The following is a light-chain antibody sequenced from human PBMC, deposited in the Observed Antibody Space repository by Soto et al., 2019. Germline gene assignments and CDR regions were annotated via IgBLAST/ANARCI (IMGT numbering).Light chain of an antibody. CDR1: QSVRSNY. V-gene: IGKV3-20*01. CDR2: GAS. J-gene: IGKJ5*01. Sequence: IGLTQSPGTLSLARGERATLSCRASQSVRSNYLAWYQQKAGQAPRLLIYGASSRATGISDRFSGSGSGTDFTLTISRLEPEDFAVFYCQQYGSSPPTFGQGTRLEIK. CDR3: QQYGSSPPT.